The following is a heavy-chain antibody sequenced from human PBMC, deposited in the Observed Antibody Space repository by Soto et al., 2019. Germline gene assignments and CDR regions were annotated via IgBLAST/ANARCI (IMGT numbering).Heavy chain of an antibody. CDR3: ARDYYKYYDSSGYYRSPAY. D-gene: IGHD3-22*01. Sequence: SVKVSCKASGGTFSSYTISWVRQAPGQGLEWMGRIIPILGIANYAQKFQGRVTITADKSTSTAYMELNSLRAEDTAVYYCARDYYKYYDSSGYYRSPAYWGQGTLVTVSS. CDR2: IIPILGIA. J-gene: IGHJ4*02. V-gene: IGHV1-69*04. CDR1: GGTFSSYT.